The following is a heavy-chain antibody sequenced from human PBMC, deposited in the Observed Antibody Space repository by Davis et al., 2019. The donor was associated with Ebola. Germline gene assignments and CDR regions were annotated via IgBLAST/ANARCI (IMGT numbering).Heavy chain of an antibody. CDR2: INPNTGGA. CDR3: AREGSCPTTSCHFDF. Sequence: ASVTVSCKGSGYTFSAYYIHWLRQAPGQGLEWMGWINPNTGGAFYAHNFQGRVTMTRDTSISTAYVALSRLGSDDTAVYYCAREGSCPTTSCHFDFWGQGTLVTVSS. J-gene: IGHJ4*02. D-gene: IGHD2-2*01. CDR1: GYTFSAYY. V-gene: IGHV1-2*02.